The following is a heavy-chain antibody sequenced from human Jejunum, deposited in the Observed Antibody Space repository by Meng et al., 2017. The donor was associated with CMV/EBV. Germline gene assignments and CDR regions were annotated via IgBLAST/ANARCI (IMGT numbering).Heavy chain of an antibody. D-gene: IGHD2-2*01. CDR1: YA. CDR2: ISYDGNNK. J-gene: IGHJ4*02. V-gene: IGHV3-30-3*01. Sequence: YALHWVRQAPGKGLEWVAVISYDGNNKYYADSVKGRFTISRDNSKNTLYLQMNSLRAEDTAVYYCARDRGGLGYCSSTSCYLGFDYWGQGTLVTVSS. CDR3: ARDRGGLGYCSSTSCYLGFDY.